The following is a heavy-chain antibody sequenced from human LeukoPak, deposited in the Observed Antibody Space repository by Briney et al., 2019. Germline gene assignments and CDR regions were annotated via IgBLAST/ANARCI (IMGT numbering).Heavy chain of an antibody. D-gene: IGHD3-16*02. CDR1: GGSISSSSYY. J-gene: IGHJ5*02. CDR3: ARRQYDYVWGSYRYNWFDP. Sequence: SETLSLTCTVSGGSISSSSYYWGWIRKPPGKGLVWIGSIYYSGSTYYNPSLKSRVTISVDTSKNQFSLKLSSVTAADTAVYYCARRQYDYVWGSYRYNWFDPWGQGTLVTVSS. CDR2: IYYSGST. V-gene: IGHV4-39*01.